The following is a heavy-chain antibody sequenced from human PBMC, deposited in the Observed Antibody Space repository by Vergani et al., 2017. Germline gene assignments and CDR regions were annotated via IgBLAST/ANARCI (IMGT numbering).Heavy chain of an antibody. CDR2: IKGDGTET. Sequence: EVHLEESGGGLVQPGGSLRLSWAASGFTFGDYYMAWIRLAPGKGLGGVASIKGDGTETFYVDSVKGRFTISRDNAKTTLYLQMNSLRDEDRGVYYCARISGGSAPYLHYWGQGTLVTVAS. CDR3: ARISGGSAPYLHY. V-gene: IGHV3-7*01. D-gene: IGHD2-15*01. J-gene: IGHJ1*01. CDR1: GFTFGDYY.